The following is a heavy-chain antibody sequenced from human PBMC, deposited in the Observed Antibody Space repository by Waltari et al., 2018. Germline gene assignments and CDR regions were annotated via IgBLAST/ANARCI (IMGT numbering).Heavy chain of an antibody. D-gene: IGHD1-26*01. CDR2: IYYSGST. CDR3: ARGRGVGY. V-gene: IGHV4-59*01. CDR1: GGSISSYY. J-gene: IGHJ4*02. Sequence: QVQLQESGPGLVKPSETLSLTCTVSGGSISSYYWSWIRQPPGKGLEWLGYIYYSGSTNDNPSLKSRVTIAVDTSKNQFSLKRGSVTAADTAVYYCARGRGVGYWGQGTLVTVSS.